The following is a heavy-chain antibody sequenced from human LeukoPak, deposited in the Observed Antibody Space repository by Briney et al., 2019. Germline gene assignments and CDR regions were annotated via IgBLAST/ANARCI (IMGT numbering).Heavy chain of an antibody. V-gene: IGHV3-48*01. CDR1: GFTFSSYS. J-gene: IGHJ5*02. D-gene: IGHD6-13*01. CDR3: ARVREDSSSWYWFDP. Sequence: TGGSLRRSCAASGFTFSSYSMNWVRQAPGKGLEWVSYISSSSSTIYYADSVKGRFTISRDNAKNSLYLQMNSLRAEDTAVYYCARVREDSSSWYWFDPWGQGTLVTVSS. CDR2: ISSSSSTI.